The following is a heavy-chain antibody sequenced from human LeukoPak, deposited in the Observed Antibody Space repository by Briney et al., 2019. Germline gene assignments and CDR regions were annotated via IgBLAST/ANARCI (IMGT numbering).Heavy chain of an antibody. J-gene: IGHJ4*02. CDR1: GFTFSSYG. Sequence: GGSLRLSCAASGFTFSSYGMSWVRQAPGKGLEWVSAISGSGGSTYYADSVKGRFTISRDNPKNTLYLQMNSLRAEDTAVYYCAKVIARSGYDYPSDDYWGQGTLVTVSS. CDR3: AKVIARSGYDYPSDDY. D-gene: IGHD5-12*01. V-gene: IGHV3-23*01. CDR2: ISGSGGST.